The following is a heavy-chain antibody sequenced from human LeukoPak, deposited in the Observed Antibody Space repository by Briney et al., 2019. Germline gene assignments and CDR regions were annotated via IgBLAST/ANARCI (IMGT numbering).Heavy chain of an antibody. CDR1: GYTFTSYG. V-gene: IGHV1-18*01. D-gene: IGHD3-22*01. CDR3: ARDLEYYDSSGYYQRGGYFDY. Sequence: GASVKVSCKASGYTFTSYGISWVRQVPGQGLEWMGWISAYNGNTNYAQKLQGRVTMTTDTSTSTAYMELRSLRSDDTAVYYCARDLEYYDSSGYYQRGGYFDYWGQGTLVTVSS. CDR2: ISAYNGNT. J-gene: IGHJ4*02.